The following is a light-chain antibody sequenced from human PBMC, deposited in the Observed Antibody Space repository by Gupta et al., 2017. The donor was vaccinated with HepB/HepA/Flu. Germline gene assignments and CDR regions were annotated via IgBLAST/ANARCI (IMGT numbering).Light chain of an antibody. V-gene: IGKV1-33*01. CDR2: SSS. CDR3: QQYDNLPYT. CDR1: QDIKNF. J-gene: IGKJ2*01. Sequence: EIQMTQSPPSLSASVGDRVTITCQASQDIKNFLNWFQQKSGKAPQLLIYSSSNLATGVPSRFSGSGSGSRFTLTISGLQLEDKATYYCQQYDNLPYTFGQGTNLVI.